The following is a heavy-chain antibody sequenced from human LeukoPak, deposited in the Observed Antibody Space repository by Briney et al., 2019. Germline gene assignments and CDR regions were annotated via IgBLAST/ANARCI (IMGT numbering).Heavy chain of an antibody. CDR3: ARGTGGVVPAANWFDP. CDR1: GGSISSSSYY. J-gene: IGHJ5*02. CDR2: IYYSGST. Sequence: SETLSLTCTVSGGSISSSSYYWGWIRQPPGKGLEWIGSIYYSGSTYYNPSLKSRVTISVDTPKNQFSLKLSAVTAAHTPVYYCARGTGGVVPAANWFDPWGQGTLVTVSS. V-gene: IGHV4-39*01. D-gene: IGHD2-2*01.